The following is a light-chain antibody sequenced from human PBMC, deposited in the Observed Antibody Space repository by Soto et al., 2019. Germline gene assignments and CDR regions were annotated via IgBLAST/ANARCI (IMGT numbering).Light chain of an antibody. V-gene: IGKV3-15*01. CDR1: QTVSSN. J-gene: IGKJ1*01. CDR2: GAA. Sequence: EIVMTHSPSTLSLSPVERATLSCRASQTVSSNLAWYQQKPGQAPRLLIYGAATRATGIPARFSGSGSGTEFTLTIRSLQSEDFAVYFCQQYNDWWTFGQGTKVDIK. CDR3: QQYNDWWT.